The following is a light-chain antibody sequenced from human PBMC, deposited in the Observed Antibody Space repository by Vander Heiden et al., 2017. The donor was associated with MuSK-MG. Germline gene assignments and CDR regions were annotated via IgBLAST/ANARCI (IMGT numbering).Light chain of an antibody. CDR1: SSNFGAGYD. Sequence: SVLTQPPSVSGAPGQRVTISCTGSSSNFGAGYDVHWYQQLPGTAPKLLIYGNSNRPSGVPDRFSGSKSATSASLAITGLQAEDEAVYYCQSYDTILSGVVFGGGTKLTVL. J-gene: IGLJ2*01. CDR2: GNS. CDR3: QSYDTILSGVV. V-gene: IGLV1-40*01.